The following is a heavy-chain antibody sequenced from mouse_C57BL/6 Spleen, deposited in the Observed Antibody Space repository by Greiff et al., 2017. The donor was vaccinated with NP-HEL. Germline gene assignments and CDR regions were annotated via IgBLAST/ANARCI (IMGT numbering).Heavy chain of an antibody. J-gene: IGHJ4*01. D-gene: IGHD2-5*01. CDR1: GYTFTSYW. CDR2: IDPSDSYT. Sequence: VQLQQPGAELVMPGASVKLSCKASGYTFTSYWMHWVKQRPGQGLEWIGEIDPSDSYTNYNQKFKGKSTLTVDKSSSTAYMQLSSLTSEDSAVYYCARWSSYYSNYDAMDYWGQGTSVTVSS. V-gene: IGHV1-69*01. CDR3: ARWSSYYSNYDAMDY.